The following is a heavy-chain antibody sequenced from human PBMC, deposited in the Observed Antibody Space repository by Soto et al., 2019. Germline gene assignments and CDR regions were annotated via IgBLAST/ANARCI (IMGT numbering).Heavy chain of an antibody. CDR3: AREGGESSDGLYYFDS. J-gene: IGHJ4*02. D-gene: IGHD3-16*01. Sequence: SETLSLTCTVSRGSTSSDKSSSWIRQPPGKGLEWIGHILYRGNIEDNRSLKSRLSISIDTSKNQLCRKLSSVTAADTAVYFCAREGGESSDGLYYFDSWGQGSLVTVSS. CDR1: RGSTSSDKS. CDR2: ILYRGNI. V-gene: IGHV4-30-4*01.